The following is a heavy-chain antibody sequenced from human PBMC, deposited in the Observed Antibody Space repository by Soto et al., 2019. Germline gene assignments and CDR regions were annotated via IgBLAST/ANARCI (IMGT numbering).Heavy chain of an antibody. CDR2: IQPEGSET. J-gene: IGHJ4*02. D-gene: IGHD6-25*01. CDR1: GFSFSAYW. Sequence: AGSLRLSCAASGFSFSAYWLTWVRHAPGKGLEWLARIQPEGSETHYVDSLKGRFTISRDNAKKSLFLQMNGLTVEDTGLYYCARDPGIATAGTVGYFDFWGQGILVTVSS. CDR3: ARDPGIATAGTVGYFDF. V-gene: IGHV3-7*01.